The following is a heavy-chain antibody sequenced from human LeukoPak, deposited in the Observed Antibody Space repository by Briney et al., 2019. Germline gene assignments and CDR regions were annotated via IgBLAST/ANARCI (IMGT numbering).Heavy chain of an antibody. CDR1: GLTFRSYA. CDR3: AKDFVRLHVDTAMFPSDY. J-gene: IGHJ4*02. CDR2: ICGSGGST. D-gene: IGHD5-18*01. Sequence: GGSLSLSCAASGLTFRSYAMIWVRQSPGRGLEWVSSICGSGGSTYYADSVKGRFTISRDNSKNTLYLQMNSLRAEDTAVYYCAKDFVRLHVDTAMFPSDYWGQGTLVAVSS. V-gene: IGHV3-23*01.